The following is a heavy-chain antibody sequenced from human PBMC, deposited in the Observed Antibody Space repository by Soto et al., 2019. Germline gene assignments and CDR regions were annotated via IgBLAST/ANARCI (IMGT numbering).Heavy chain of an antibody. V-gene: IGHV4-34*01. Sequence: QVQLQQWGAGLLKPSETLSLTCAVYGGSFSGYYWSWIRQPPGKGLEWIGEINHSGSTNYNPSLKGRVTISVDTSKNQFSLKLSSVTAADTAVYYCARAGDSRTHFDYWGQGTLVTVSS. CDR3: ARAGDSRTHFDY. CDR2: INHSGST. CDR1: GGSFSGYY. J-gene: IGHJ4*02. D-gene: IGHD4-17*01.